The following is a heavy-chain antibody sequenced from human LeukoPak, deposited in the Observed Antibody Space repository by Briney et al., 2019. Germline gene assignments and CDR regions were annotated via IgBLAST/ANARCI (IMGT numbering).Heavy chain of an antibody. CDR2: SYYSGTT. Sequence: PSQTLSLTCTVPGGSISGGDYYWSWIRQHPGKGLEWIGYSYYSGTTYYNPSLKSRVTISVDSSKNQLSLKLYSVTAADTAVYYCASVARVSYSYYYMDVWGKGTTVTVSS. D-gene: IGHD2/OR15-2a*01. J-gene: IGHJ6*03. CDR1: GGSISGGDYY. V-gene: IGHV4-31*03. CDR3: ASVARVSYSYYYMDV.